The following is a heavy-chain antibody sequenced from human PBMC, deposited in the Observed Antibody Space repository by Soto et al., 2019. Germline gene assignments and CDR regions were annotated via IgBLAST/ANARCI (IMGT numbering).Heavy chain of an antibody. J-gene: IGHJ4*02. CDR2: INHSGST. V-gene: IGHV4-34*01. CDR1: GGSFSGYY. Sequence: QVQLQQWGAGLLKPSETLSLTCAVYGGSFSGYYWTWIRQPPGTGLDWIGKINHSGSTKYKPSLKSRLTISVDTSKNQFSLKLTSVTAADTAVYYCARDKITGLFDYWGQGTLVTGSS. CDR3: ARDKITGLFDY. D-gene: IGHD2-8*02.